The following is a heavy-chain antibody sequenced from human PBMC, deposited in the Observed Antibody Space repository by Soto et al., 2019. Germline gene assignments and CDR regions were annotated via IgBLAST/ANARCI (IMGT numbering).Heavy chain of an antibody. CDR1: GGTFSSYT. CDR3: AREVGLGPFDY. J-gene: IGHJ4*02. D-gene: IGHD1-26*01. CDR2: IIPILGIA. Sequence: SVKVSCKASGGTFSSYTISWVRQAPGQGLEWMGRIIPILGIANYAQKFQGRVTITADESTSTAYMELSSLRSEDTAVYYCAREVGLGPFDYWGQGTLVTVSS. V-gene: IGHV1-69*04.